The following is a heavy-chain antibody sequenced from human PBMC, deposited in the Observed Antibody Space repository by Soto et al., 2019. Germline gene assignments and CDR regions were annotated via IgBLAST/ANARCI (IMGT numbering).Heavy chain of an antibody. J-gene: IGHJ4*02. CDR3: TRADSDVVILPDVRPLFDL. V-gene: IGHV1-46*01. Sequence: QVQLVQSGAEVKKPGASVKVSCKTSGYDFFKYNMHWVRQAPGQGLEWMGVINPNGGYTRHAQKLQGRVIMTRDTSSKIVYLELSGLTSADKAMYYCTRADSDVVILPDVRPLFDLWGQGALVTVSS. CDR2: INPNGGYT. D-gene: IGHD2-21*02. CDR1: GYDFFKYN.